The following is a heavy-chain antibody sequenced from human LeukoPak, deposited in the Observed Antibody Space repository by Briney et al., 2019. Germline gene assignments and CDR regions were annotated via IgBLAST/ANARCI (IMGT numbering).Heavy chain of an antibody. J-gene: IGHJ5*02. Sequence: GGSLRLSCAASGFTFSSYSMNWVRQAPGKGLEWVSYISSSSSTIFYADSVKGRFTISRDNAKNSLYLQMNSLRAEDTAVYYCARDRDDYVWGSYRINWFDPWGQGTLVTVSS. V-gene: IGHV3-48*01. CDR2: ISSSSSTI. CDR3: ARDRDDYVWGSYRINWFDP. D-gene: IGHD3-16*02. CDR1: GFTFSSYS.